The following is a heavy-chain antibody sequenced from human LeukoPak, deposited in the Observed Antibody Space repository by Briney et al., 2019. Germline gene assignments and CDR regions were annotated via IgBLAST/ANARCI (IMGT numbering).Heavy chain of an antibody. Sequence: KSGGSLTLSCAASGFTFSSYSMKWVRQAPGKGLEWVSSISSSSSYIYYADSEKGRFTISIDNAKNSLYLQMNSLRAEATAVSYCARVSLLLGNGMDLWGQGTTVTVSS. D-gene: IGHD3-22*01. J-gene: IGHJ6*02. V-gene: IGHV3-21*01. CDR2: ISSSSSYI. CDR3: ARVSLLLGNGMDL. CDR1: GFTFSSYS.